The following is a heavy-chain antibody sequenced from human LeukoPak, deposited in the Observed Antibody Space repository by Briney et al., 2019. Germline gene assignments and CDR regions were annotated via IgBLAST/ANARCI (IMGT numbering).Heavy chain of an antibody. V-gene: IGHV1-69*04. CDR2: IIPMIGTA. D-gene: IGHD1-14*01. Sequence: SVKVSCKASGGIFSNHAVTWVRQAPGQGLEWMGRIIPMIGTAKYAQKFQGRVTFTADTSTNTAYMELSSLTSEDTALYFCAKGATVGKEALDIWGQGSLVTVSS. CDR1: GGIFSNHA. CDR3: AKGATVGKEALDI. J-gene: IGHJ3*02.